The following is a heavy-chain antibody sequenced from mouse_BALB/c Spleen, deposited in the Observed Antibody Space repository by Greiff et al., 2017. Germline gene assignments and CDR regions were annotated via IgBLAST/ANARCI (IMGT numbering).Heavy chain of an antibody. CDR3: AKEGGDGMDY. J-gene: IGHJ4*01. V-gene: IGHV5-12-1*01. CDR2: ISSGGGST. Sequence: EVQLVESGGGLVKPGGSLKLSCAASGFAFSSYDMSWVRQTPEKRLEWVAYISSGGGSTYYPDTVKGRFTISRDNAKNTLYLQMSSLKSEDTAMYYCAKEGGDGMDYWGEGASVTVSS. CDR1: GFAFSSYD.